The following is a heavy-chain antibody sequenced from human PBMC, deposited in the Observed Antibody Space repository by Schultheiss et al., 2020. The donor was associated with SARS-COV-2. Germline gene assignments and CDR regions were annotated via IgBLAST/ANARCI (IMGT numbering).Heavy chain of an antibody. CDR3: AKDARIRDGYNYGQVDY. CDR2: ISSSGSTI. Sequence: GGSLRLSCAASGFTFSDFYMSWIRQAPGKGLEWVSYISSSGSTIYYADSVKGRFTISRDNAKNSLYLQMNSLRAEDTALYYCAKDARIRDGYNYGQVDYWGQGTLVTVSS. V-gene: IGHV3-11*01. J-gene: IGHJ4*02. D-gene: IGHD5-24*01. CDR1: GFTFSDFY.